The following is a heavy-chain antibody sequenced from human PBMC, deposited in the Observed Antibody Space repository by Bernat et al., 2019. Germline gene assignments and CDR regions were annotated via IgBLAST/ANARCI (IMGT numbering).Heavy chain of an antibody. Sequence: EVQLVESGGGLVKPGGSLRLSCAASGFTFSSYSMNWVRQAPGKELEWVSSISSSSSYIYYTDPVKGRFTISRDNAKNSLYLQMNSLRAEDTAVYYCARADYYDSSGYYYPIRYWGQGTLVTVSS. V-gene: IGHV3-21*01. CDR2: ISSSSSYI. J-gene: IGHJ4*02. CDR1: GFTFSSYS. CDR3: ARADYYDSSGYYYPIRY. D-gene: IGHD3-22*01.